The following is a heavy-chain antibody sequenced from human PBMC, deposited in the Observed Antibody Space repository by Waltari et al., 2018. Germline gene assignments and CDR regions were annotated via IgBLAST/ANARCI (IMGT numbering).Heavy chain of an antibody. Sequence: QVQLVQSGVEVKKPGASVKVSCKASGYVFTSYGISGVRLGPGQGLEWMGWISGYNDNTNYAQKFQGRVTMTTDTSTSTAYMELRSLRSDDTAVYYCARDFIPQDYYYYYDLDVWGQGTTVTVSS. J-gene: IGHJ6*02. CDR1: GYVFTSYG. CDR3: ARDFIPQDYYYYYDLDV. D-gene: IGHD2-21*01. V-gene: IGHV1-18*01. CDR2: ISGYNDNT.